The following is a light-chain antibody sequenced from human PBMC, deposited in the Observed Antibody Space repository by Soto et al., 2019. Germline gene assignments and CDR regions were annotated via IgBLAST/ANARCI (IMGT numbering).Light chain of an antibody. CDR1: SSDVGGYKY. CDR2: EVN. Sequence: QSVLTQPPSASGSPGQSVTISCTGTSSDVGGYKYVSWYQQHPGKAPKLMIYEVNKRPSGVPDRFSGSKSGNTASLTVSGLQAEDEADYYCAAWDDSLNAVVFGGGTKVTVL. V-gene: IGLV2-8*01. CDR3: AAWDDSLNAVV. J-gene: IGLJ3*02.